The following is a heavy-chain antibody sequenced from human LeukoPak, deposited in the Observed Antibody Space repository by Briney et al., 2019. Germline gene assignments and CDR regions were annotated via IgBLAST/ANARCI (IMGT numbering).Heavy chain of an antibody. V-gene: IGHV3-48*03. CDR1: GFTFSSFE. CDR3: ARGGSYYSFDY. CDR2: ISSSGRTI. D-gene: IGHD1-26*01. J-gene: IGHJ4*02. Sequence: GGSLRLSCGASGFTFSSFEKNWGPQAPGKGVEWVAYISSSGRTIYYADSVKGRFTISRDNAKNSLYLQMNSLRAEDTAVYNCARGGSYYSFDYWGQGTLVTVSS.